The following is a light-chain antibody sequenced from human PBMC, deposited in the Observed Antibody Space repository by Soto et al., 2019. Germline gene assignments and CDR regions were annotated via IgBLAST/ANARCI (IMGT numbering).Light chain of an antibody. CDR3: QQANNFPWT. J-gene: IGKJ1*01. Sequence: DIQMTQSPSSVSASVGDRVTITCRASQGISSRVAWHHQKPGTPPKLLIYAASTLQSGVPSRFSGSGSGTDFTLTISSLQPEDVAPYYCQQANNFPWTFGQGTKVAIK. V-gene: IGKV1-12*01. CDR1: QGISSR. CDR2: AAS.